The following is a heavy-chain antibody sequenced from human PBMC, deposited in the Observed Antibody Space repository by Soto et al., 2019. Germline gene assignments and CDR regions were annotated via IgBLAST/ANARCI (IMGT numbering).Heavy chain of an antibody. Sequence: EVQLLESGGGLVQPGGSLRLSCAVSGFTFSSHGKSWVRQAPGKGLEWVSSISGSGDRTYYADSVKGRFTISRDNNKNTVYLQMNSLRAEDTAVYYCARGLQDRTDYWGQGTLVTVSS. CDR3: ARGLQDRTDY. D-gene: IGHD4-4*01. V-gene: IGHV3-23*01. J-gene: IGHJ4*02. CDR2: ISGSGDRT. CDR1: GFTFSSHG.